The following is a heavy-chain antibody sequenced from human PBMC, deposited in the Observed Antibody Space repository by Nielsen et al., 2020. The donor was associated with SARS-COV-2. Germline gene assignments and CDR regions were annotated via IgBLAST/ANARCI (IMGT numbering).Heavy chain of an antibody. D-gene: IGHD3-3*01. J-gene: IGHJ4*02. CDR2: FDPEDGET. V-gene: IGHV1-24*01. CDR3: ARDRDYDFWSGTNY. Sequence: ASVKVSCKVSGYTLTELSMHWVRQAPGKGLEWMGGFDPEDGETIYAQKFQARVTMTTDTSTDTAYMELRSLRSDDTAVYYCARDRDYDFWSGTNYWGQGTLVTVSS. CDR1: GYTLTELS.